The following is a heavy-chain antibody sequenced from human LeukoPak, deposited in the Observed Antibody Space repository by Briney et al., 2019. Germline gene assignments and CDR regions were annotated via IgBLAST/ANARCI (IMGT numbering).Heavy chain of an antibody. J-gene: IGHJ4*02. CDR3: AIDYGGSSPFDY. Sequence: GGSLRLSCAASGFTFSSYEMHWVRQAPGKGLEWVSYISSSGSTIYYADSVKGRFTISRENAKNSLYLQMNSLRAEDTAVYYCAIDYGGSSPFDYWGQGTLVTVSS. CDR1: GFTFSSYE. V-gene: IGHV3-48*03. CDR2: ISSSGSTI. D-gene: IGHD2-15*01.